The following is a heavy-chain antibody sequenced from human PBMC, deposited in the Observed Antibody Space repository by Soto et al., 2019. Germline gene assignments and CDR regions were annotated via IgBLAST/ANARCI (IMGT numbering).Heavy chain of an antibody. V-gene: IGHV1-69*06. Sequence: QVQLVQSGTEVKKPGSSVKVSCKASGDTFSDFDISWVRQAPGQGLEWMGGIIPRFGTATYAQKFQGRLMISADKSTTTGHMELSSLRSDDTAIYYCARRSYGNSAYYTYFQHWGQGTLVTVS. CDR1: GDTFSDFD. CDR2: IIPRFGTA. D-gene: IGHD3-22*01. CDR3: ARRSYGNSAYYTYFQH. J-gene: IGHJ1*01.